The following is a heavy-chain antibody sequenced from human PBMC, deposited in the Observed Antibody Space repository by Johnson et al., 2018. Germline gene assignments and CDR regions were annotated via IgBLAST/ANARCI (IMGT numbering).Heavy chain of an antibody. CDR3: AREGRGVSFHI. CDR1: GFSFDEHA. D-gene: IGHD3-16*01. J-gene: IGHJ3*02. V-gene: IGHV3-9*01. Sequence: VQLVQSGGALLQPGRSLRLSCVASGFSFDEHAMHWVRQAPGKGLAWVSGINWDSGRVGYADSVKGRFTISRDNAKSSLYLHMDSLRTEDTAMYYCAREGRGVSFHIWGQGTMVTVSP. CDR2: INWDSGRV.